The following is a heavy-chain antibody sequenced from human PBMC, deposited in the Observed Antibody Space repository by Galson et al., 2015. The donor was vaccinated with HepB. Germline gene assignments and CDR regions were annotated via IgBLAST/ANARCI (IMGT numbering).Heavy chain of an antibody. CDR1: GFTFDDYA. J-gene: IGHJ4*02. CDR2: ISWNSGSI. V-gene: IGHV3-9*01. Sequence: SLRLSCAASGFTFDDYAMHWVRQAPGKGLEWVSGISWNSGSIGYADSVKGRFTISRDNAKNSLYLQMNSLRAEDTALYYCAKDMGGYHYLQVYYFDYWGQGTLVTVSS. CDR3: AKDMGGYHYLQVYYFDY. D-gene: IGHD3-22*01.